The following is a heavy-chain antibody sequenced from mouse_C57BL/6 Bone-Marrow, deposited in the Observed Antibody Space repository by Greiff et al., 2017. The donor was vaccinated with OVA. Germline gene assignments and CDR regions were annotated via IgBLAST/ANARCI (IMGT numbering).Heavy chain of an antibody. CDR1: GYTFTSYW. CDR3: ARSGITTT. J-gene: IGHJ2*01. CDR2: IYPSDSET. V-gene: IGHV1-61*01. Sequence: VQLQQPGAELVRPGSSVKLSCKASGYTFTSYWMDWVKQRPGQGLEWIGNIYPSDSETHYNQKFKDKATLTVDKSSSTAYMQLSSLTSEDSAVYYCARSGITTTWGQGTTLTVSS. D-gene: IGHD1-1*01.